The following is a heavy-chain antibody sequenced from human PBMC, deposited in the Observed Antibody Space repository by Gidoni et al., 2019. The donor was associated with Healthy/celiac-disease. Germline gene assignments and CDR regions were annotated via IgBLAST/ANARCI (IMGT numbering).Heavy chain of an antibody. V-gene: IGHV1-69*02. Sequence: QVQLVQSGAEVKKPGSPVTVSCKTSVGTFSSYTISWVRQAPGQGLEWMGRIIPSLGIANYEQKFQGRVTITADKSTSTAYMERSSLRYEDTAVYYCARMGAAAGEFDLWGRGTLVTVSS. J-gene: IGHJ2*01. CDR3: ARMGAAAGEFDL. CDR1: VGTFSSYT. D-gene: IGHD6-13*01. CDR2: IIPSLGIA.